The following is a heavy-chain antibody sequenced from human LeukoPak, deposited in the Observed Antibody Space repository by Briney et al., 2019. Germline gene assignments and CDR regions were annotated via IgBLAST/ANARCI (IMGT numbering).Heavy chain of an antibody. D-gene: IGHD3-22*01. J-gene: IGHJ6*02. CDR3: ARSGDYYDSSGYYVPAGYYYYGMDV. CDR1: GFTFSSYA. CDR2: ISSNGGST. Sequence: PGGSLRLSCAASGFTFSSYAMHWVRQAPGKGLEYVSAISSNGGSTYYANSVKGRFTISRDNSKNTLYLQMGSLRAEDMAVYYCARSGDYYDSSGYYVPAGYYYYGMDVWGQGTTVTVSS. V-gene: IGHV3-64*01.